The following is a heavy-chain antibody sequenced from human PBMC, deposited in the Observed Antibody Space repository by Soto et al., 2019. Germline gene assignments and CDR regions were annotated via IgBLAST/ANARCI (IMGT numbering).Heavy chain of an antibody. V-gene: IGHV3-30*18. J-gene: IGHJ6*02. D-gene: IGHD6-6*01. CDR2: ISYDGSNK. CDR3: AKDHSSSSPYGMDV. Sequence: GGSLRLSCAASGFTFSSYGMHWVRQAPGKGLEWVAVISYDGSNKYYADSVKGRFTISRDNSKNTLYLQMNSLRAEDTAVYYCAKDHSSSSPYGMDVWGQGTTVTVSS. CDR1: GFTFSSYG.